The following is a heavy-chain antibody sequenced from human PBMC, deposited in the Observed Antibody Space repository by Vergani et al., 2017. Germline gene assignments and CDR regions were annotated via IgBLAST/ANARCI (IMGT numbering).Heavy chain of an antibody. CDR3: AREVIFGVVIIGDGYYYGMDV. CDR2: INPSGCST. J-gene: IGHJ6*02. CDR1: GYTFTSYY. D-gene: IGHD3-3*01. V-gene: IGHV1-46*01. Sequence: QVQLVQSGAEVKKPGASVKVSCKASGYTFTSYYMHWVRQAPGQGLEWMGIINPSGCSTSYAQKFQGRVTMTRDTSTSTVYMELSSLRSEDTAVYYCAREVIFGVVIIGDGYYYGMDVWGQGTTVTVSS.